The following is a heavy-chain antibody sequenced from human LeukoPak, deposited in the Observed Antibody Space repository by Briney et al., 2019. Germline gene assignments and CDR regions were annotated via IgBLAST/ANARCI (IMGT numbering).Heavy chain of an antibody. Sequence: GGSLRLSCAASGFAVSSSYMSWVRQAPGKGLEWVSVIYSGGNTYYADSVKGRFTISRDNSKNTLYLQMNNLRAEDTAVYYCARGLDGNNGYWGQGTLVTVSS. CDR2: IYSGGNT. CDR1: GFAVSSSY. D-gene: IGHD5-24*01. J-gene: IGHJ4*02. V-gene: IGHV3-53*01. CDR3: ARGLDGNNGY.